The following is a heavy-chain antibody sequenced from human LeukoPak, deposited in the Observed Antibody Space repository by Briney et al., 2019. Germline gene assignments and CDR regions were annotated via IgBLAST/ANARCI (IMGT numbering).Heavy chain of an antibody. J-gene: IGHJ4*02. CDR3: ARLGAGYYDSSGYYSPDY. CDR2: IYYSGST. CDR1: GGSIISYH. V-gene: IGHV4-59*08. Sequence: SETLSLTCTVSGGSIISYHWSWLRQPPGKGLVWIGYIYYSGSTNYNTSLKSRVTISVDTSKSQFSLKLSSVSAADTAVYYCARLGAGYYDSSGYYSPDYGGQGTLVTVSS. D-gene: IGHD3-22*01.